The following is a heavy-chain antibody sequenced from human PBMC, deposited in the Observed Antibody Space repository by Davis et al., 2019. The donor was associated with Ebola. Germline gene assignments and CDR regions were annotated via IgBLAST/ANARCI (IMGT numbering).Heavy chain of an antibody. Sequence: GGSLRLSCAASGFTVSSNYMSWVRQAPGKGLEWVSVIYSGGSTDYADSVKGRFTISRDNSKNTLYLQMNSLRAEDTAVYYCARGSTIFGVVILEWSDAFDIWGQGTMVTVSS. CDR1: GFTVSSNY. J-gene: IGHJ3*02. CDR3: ARGSTIFGVVILEWSDAFDI. V-gene: IGHV3-53*01. D-gene: IGHD3-3*01. CDR2: IYSGGST.